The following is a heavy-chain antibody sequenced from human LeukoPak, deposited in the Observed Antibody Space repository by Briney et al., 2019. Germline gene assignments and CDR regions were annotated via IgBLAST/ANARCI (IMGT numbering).Heavy chain of an antibody. CDR2: FSHSGIT. CDR3: ARNGGHNQEH. J-gene: IGHJ4*02. D-gene: IGHD1-1*01. Sequence: PGTLSLTCDVSGASISRGSWWSWVRQPPGKGLEWIGEFSHSGITNFNPSLKSRVTISVDKSRNQFSLNLISVTAADTAVYFCARNGGHNQEHWGQGTLVTVSS. CDR1: GASISRGSW. V-gene: IGHV4-4*01.